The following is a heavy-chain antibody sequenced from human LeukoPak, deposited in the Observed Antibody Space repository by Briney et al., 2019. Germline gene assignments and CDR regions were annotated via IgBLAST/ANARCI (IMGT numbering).Heavy chain of an antibody. D-gene: IGHD3-22*01. CDR1: GFTFDDYA. CDR3: AKDIGYDSSGYYGYYYYGMDV. J-gene: IGHJ6*02. CDR2: ISWNSGSI. Sequence: GRSLRLSCAASGFTFDDYAMHWVRQAPGKGLEWVSGISWNSGSIGYADSVKSRFTISRDNAKNSLYLQMNSLRAEDTALYYCAKDIGYDSSGYYGYYYYGMDVWGQGTTVTVSS. V-gene: IGHV3-9*01.